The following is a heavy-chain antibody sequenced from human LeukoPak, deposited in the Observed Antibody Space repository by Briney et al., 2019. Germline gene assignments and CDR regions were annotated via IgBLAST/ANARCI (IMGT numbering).Heavy chain of an antibody. J-gene: IGHJ3*02. CDR3: ATASAESGYYYVGVFDI. CDR1: GYTLTELS. Sequence: ASVKVSCKVSGYTLTELSMHWVRQAPGKGLEWMGGFDPEDGETIYAQKFQGRVTMTEDTSTDTAYMELSSLRSEDTAVYYCATASAESGYYYVGVFDIWGQGTMVTVSS. CDR2: FDPEDGET. D-gene: IGHD3-22*01. V-gene: IGHV1-24*01.